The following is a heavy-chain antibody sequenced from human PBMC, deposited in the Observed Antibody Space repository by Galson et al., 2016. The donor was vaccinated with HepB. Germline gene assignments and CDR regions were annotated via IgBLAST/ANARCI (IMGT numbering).Heavy chain of an antibody. Sequence: SLRLSCAASGFTFSNYGMHWVRQAPGKGLEWVAVVWFDGSNKYYADSVKGRFTISRDNPKNTLYLQMNSLRAEDTAVYYCARDQFIGATGEDAFDIWGQGTMVIVSS. CDR2: VWFDGSNK. J-gene: IGHJ3*02. CDR1: GFTFSNYG. D-gene: IGHD3-10*01. CDR3: ARDQFIGATGEDAFDI. V-gene: IGHV3-33*01.